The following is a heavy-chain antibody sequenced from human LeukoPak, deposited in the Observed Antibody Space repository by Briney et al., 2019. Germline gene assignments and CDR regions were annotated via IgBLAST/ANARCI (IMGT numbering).Heavy chain of an antibody. J-gene: IGHJ3*02. D-gene: IGHD3-10*01. Sequence: ASVKVSCKASGYTFTSYAMNWVRQAPGQGLDWMGWINTNTGNPTYAQGFTGRFVFSLDTSVSTAYLQISSLKAEDTAVYYCARDPTAAQLWFGRYDAFGIWGQGTMVTVSS. CDR1: GYTFTSYA. CDR3: ARDPTAAQLWFGRYDAFGI. CDR2: INTNTGNP. V-gene: IGHV7-4-1*02.